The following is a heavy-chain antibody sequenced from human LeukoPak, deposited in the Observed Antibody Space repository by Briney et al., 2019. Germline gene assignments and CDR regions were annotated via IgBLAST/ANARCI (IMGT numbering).Heavy chain of an antibody. CDR1: GFTFSSYW. J-gene: IGHJ4*02. CDR3: ASRYYYDSSGRDY. CDR2: INSDGSST. D-gene: IGHD3-22*01. Sequence: GGSLRLSCAASGFTFSSYWMHWVRQAPGKGLVWVSRINSDGSSTSYADSVKGRFTISRDNAKNTLYLQMSSLRAEDTAVYYCASRYYYDSSGRDYWGQGTLVTVSS. V-gene: IGHV3-74*01.